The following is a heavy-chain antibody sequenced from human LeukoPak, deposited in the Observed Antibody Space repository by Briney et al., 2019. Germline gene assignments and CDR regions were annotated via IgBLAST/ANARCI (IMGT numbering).Heavy chain of an antibody. V-gene: IGHV3-48*03. CDR3: ARDPVGGDIDY. D-gene: IGHD5-24*01. CDR2: ISSSGGPI. J-gene: IGHJ4*02. CDR1: GFIFSSYE. Sequence: GRSLRLSCAASGFIFSSYEMNWVRQAPGKGLEWVSYISSSGGPIYYADSVKGRFTISRDNAKNSLYLQMNSLRAEDTAVYYCARDPVGGDIDYWGQGTLVTVSS.